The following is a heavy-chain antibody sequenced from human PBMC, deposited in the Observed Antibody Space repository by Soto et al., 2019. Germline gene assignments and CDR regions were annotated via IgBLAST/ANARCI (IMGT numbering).Heavy chain of an antibody. CDR2: ISANGGFD. V-gene: IGHV3-9*01. J-gene: IGHJ4*02. Sequence: EVQLVESGGGLVEPGRSLRLSCVASGFNFDDHAMNWVRLAPGKGLEWVSGISANGGFDGYANSVKGRFTISRDNAKNSLFLQMTSLRREDTAVYYCTRDIFRTITTADYWGQGTLVTVSS. CDR3: TRDIFRTITTADY. CDR1: GFNFDDHA. D-gene: IGHD2-21*01.